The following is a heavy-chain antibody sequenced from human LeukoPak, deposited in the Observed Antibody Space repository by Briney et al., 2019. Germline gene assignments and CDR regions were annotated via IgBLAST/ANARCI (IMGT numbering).Heavy chain of an antibody. V-gene: IGHV4-61*02. CDR1: RHSLRRCEFY. J-gene: IGHJ4*02. CDR3: ARGQKYTSGYTVTELGSRYFDY. D-gene: IGHD5-18*01. Sequence: ALQNLFLNCTCSRHSLRRCEFYGSWLRPPAGEGLEEHRRHSWSGSTNYNPSLKSRVTISVDTSKNWVSLRLTSVTAADTAVYYCARGQKYTSGYTVTELGSRYFDYWGQGALVTVSS. CDR2: HSWSGST.